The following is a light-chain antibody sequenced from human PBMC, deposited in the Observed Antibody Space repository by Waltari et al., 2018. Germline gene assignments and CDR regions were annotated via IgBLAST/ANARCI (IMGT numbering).Light chain of an antibody. V-gene: IGLV2-23*02. Sequence: QSALTQPASVSGTPAQSTTISCTGTTSDVGHYNLVSWYQQHPGKAPKLMICAVIKRPSGVSDRFSGSKSGNTASLTISGLQAEDEADYYCCSYAGSGTYVFGTGTKVTVL. CDR2: AVI. CDR1: TSDVGHYNL. J-gene: IGLJ1*01. CDR3: CSYAGSGTYV.